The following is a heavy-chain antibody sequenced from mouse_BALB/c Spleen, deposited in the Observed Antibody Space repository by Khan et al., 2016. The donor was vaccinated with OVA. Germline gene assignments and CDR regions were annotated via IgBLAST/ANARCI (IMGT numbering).Heavy chain of an antibody. CDR3: ASFGLRRSYAMDY. CDR1: GFSLTSYG. D-gene: IGHD2-4*01. CDR2: IWGDGST. J-gene: IGHJ4*01. V-gene: IGHV2-3*01. Sequence: VELVESGPGLVAPSQSLSITCTVSGFSLTSYGVNWVRQPPGKGLEWLGVIWGDGSTNYHSALKSRLRISKDNSKSQVFLKLNSLQTDDTATYYSASFGLRRSYAMDYWGQGTSVTVSS.